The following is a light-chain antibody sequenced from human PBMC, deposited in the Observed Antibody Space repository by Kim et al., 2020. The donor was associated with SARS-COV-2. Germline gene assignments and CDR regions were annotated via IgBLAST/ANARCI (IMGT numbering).Light chain of an antibody. CDR2: DVT. Sequence: QSALTQPASVSGSPGQSITISCTGTRSDVGGHDNVSWYQQHPGKAPKLIIYDVTNRPSGVSGRFSGSKSGNTASLTISGLQAEDEADYHCALYTSTSALGVFGGGTKLTVL. V-gene: IGLV2-14*03. CDR1: RSDVGGHDN. CDR3: ALYTSTSALGV. J-gene: IGLJ3*02.